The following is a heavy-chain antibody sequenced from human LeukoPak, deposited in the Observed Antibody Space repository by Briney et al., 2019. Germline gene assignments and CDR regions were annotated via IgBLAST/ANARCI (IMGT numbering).Heavy chain of an antibody. CDR2: IYYSGST. D-gene: IGHD3-22*01. V-gene: IGHV4-59*08. CDR3: ATLHYYDGSGYYYGWGFYSDY. CDR1: GGSISSYY. Sequence: SETLSLTCTVSGGSISSYYWSWIRQPPGKGLEWIGYIYYSGSTNYNPSLKSRVTISVDTSKNQFSLKLSSVTAADTAVYYCATLHYYDGSGYYYGWGFYSDYWGQGTLVTVSS. J-gene: IGHJ4*02.